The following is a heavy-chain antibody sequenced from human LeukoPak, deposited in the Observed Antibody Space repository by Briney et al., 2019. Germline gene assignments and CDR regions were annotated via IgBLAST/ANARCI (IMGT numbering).Heavy chain of an antibody. CDR3: ARESIAVAGIGAFDI. J-gene: IGHJ3*02. V-gene: IGHV4-59*01. D-gene: IGHD6-19*01. CDR1: GGSFSGYY. Sequence: SETLSLTCAVYGGSFSGYYWSWVRQPPGKGLEWIGYIYYSGSTNYNPSLKSRVTISVDTSKNQFSLKLSSVTAADTAVYYCARESIAVAGIGAFDIWGQGTMVTVSS. CDR2: IYYSGST.